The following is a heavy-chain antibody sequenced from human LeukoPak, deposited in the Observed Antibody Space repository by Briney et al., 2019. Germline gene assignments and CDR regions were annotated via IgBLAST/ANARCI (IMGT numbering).Heavy chain of an antibody. J-gene: IGHJ4*02. Sequence: SETLSLTCAVYGGSFSGYYWSWIRQPPGKGLEWIGEINHSGSTNYNPSLKSRVTISVDTSKSQFSLKLSSVTAADTAVYYCARSVEMASRSFDCWGQGTLVTVSS. CDR1: GGSFSGYY. D-gene: IGHD5-24*01. CDR3: ARSVEMASRSFDC. V-gene: IGHV4-34*01. CDR2: INHSGST.